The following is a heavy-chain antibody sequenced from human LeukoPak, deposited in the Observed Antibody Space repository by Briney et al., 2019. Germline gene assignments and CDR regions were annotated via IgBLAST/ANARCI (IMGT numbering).Heavy chain of an antibody. CDR3: VRRGDASSGWGDHDY. V-gene: IGHV3-23*01. Sequence: GRSLRLSCAASGFTFNRNAISWVRQAPGNGLEWVSTIGGSGDKTFYADSVKGRFTISRDNSKNMLHLQMSSLTGEDTALYYCVRRGDASSGWGDHDYWGQGALVTVSS. CDR2: IGGSGDKT. D-gene: IGHD6-19*01. J-gene: IGHJ4*02. CDR1: GFTFNRNA.